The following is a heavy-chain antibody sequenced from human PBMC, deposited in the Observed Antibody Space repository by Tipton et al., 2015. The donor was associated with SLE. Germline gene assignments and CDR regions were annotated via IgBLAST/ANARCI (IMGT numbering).Heavy chain of an antibody. CDR1: GFTFDDYG. CDR3: AKDQGSTWYDAFDI. V-gene: IGHV3-20*04. CDR2: INWIGSGT. J-gene: IGHJ3*02. Sequence: SLRLSCAASGFTFDDYGMSWVRQVPGKGLEWVSGINWIGSGTGYADSVKGRFTISRDNAKNSLFLQMNSLRAEDTAVYYCAKDQGSTWYDAFDIWGQGTMVTVSS. D-gene: IGHD6-13*01.